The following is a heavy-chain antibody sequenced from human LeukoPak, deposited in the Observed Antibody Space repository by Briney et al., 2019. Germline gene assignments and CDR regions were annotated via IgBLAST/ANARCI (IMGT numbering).Heavy chain of an antibody. CDR1: GGSISSSSYY. CDR2: IYYSGST. J-gene: IGHJ3*02. V-gene: IGHV4-39*07. CDR3: ASQSSQLVLFAFDI. Sequence: KPSETLSLTCTVSGGSISSSSYYWGWIRQPPGKGLEWIGSIYYSGSTYYNPSLKSRVTISVDTSKNQFSLKLSSVTAADTAVYYCASQSSQLVLFAFDIWGQGTMVTVSS. D-gene: IGHD6-13*01.